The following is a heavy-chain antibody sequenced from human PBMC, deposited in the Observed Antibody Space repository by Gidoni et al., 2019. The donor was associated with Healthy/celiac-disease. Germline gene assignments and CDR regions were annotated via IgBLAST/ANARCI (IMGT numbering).Heavy chain of an antibody. J-gene: IGHJ4*02. D-gene: IGHD4-17*01. CDR1: GFTVSSNY. CDR2: IYSGGST. CDR3: ATRTDPYYFDY. V-gene: IGHV3-66*01. Sequence: EVQLVESGGGLVQPGGSLRLSCAASGFTVSSNYMSWVRQAPGKGLEWVSVIYSGGSTYYADSVKGRFTISRDNSKNTLYLQMNSLRAEDTAVYYCATRTDPYYFDYWGQGTLVTVSS.